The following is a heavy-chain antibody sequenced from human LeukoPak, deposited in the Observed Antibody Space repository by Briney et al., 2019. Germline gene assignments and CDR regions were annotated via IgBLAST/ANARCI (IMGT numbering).Heavy chain of an antibody. CDR1: GGSISNNHYY. V-gene: IGHV4-30-2*01. J-gene: IGHJ3*02. CDR2: IYHSGST. Sequence: SQTLSLTCTVSGGSISNNHYYWSWIRQPPGKGLEWIGYIYHSGSTYYNPSLKSRVTISVDRSKNQFSLKLSSVTAADTAVYYCASNYDFWSGYSDAFDIWGQGTMVTVSS. D-gene: IGHD3-3*01. CDR3: ASNYDFWSGYSDAFDI.